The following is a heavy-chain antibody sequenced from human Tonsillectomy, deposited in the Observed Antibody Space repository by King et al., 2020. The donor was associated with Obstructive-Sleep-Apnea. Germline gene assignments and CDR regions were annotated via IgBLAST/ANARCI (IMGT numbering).Heavy chain of an antibody. CDR3: ARDESPYYYDSSEPTNWFDP. Sequence: QLVQSGAEVKKPGSSVKVSCKASGGTFSSYAISWVRQAPGQGLEWMGGIIPILGIANYAQKFQGRVTITADKSTSTAYMELSSLRSEDTAVYYCARDESPYYYDSSEPTNWFDPWGQGTLVTVSS. V-gene: IGHV1-69*10. J-gene: IGHJ5*02. CDR2: IIPILGIA. D-gene: IGHD3-22*01. CDR1: GGTFSSYA.